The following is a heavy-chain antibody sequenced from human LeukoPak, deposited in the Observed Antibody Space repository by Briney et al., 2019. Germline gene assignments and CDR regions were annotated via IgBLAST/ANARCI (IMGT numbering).Heavy chain of an antibody. CDR3: ARDQQVLWPDY. J-gene: IGHJ4*02. Sequence: GGSLRLSCTASGFIFSSFWMAWVRQAPGKGLEWVANIKPDGSLQFYGDSVKGRFTISRDNAKNSLYQQMNNLRAEDTALYYCARDQQVLWPDYWGQGTLVTVSS. D-gene: IGHD2/OR15-2a*01. V-gene: IGHV3-7*01. CDR1: GFIFSSFW. CDR2: IKPDGSLQ.